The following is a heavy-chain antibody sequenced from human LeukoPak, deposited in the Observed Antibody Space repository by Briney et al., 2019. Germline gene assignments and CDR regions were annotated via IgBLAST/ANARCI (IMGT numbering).Heavy chain of an antibody. CDR1: GGSISSRSYY. D-gene: IGHD1-26*01. CDR3: AGDGSRWDLLPFDY. V-gene: IGHV4-39*07. Sequence: SETLSLTCTVSGGSISSRSYYWGWIRQPPGQGLEWLGNIYYDGSTYYNPYLKSRATISVDTSKNQFSLKLSSVTAADTAVYYCAGDGSRWDLLPFDYWGQGALVTVSS. CDR2: IYYDGST. J-gene: IGHJ4*02.